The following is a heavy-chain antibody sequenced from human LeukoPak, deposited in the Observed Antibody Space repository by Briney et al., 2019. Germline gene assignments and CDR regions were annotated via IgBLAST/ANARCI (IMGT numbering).Heavy chain of an antibody. Sequence: GGSLRLSCAASGFTFSSYAMHWVRQAPGKGLEWVSGISGSGGTSYYADSVKARFTISRDNSKNTLYLEVNSLRAEDTAVYYCAKPTHSTGWTDYWGQGTLVTAS. CDR2: ISGSGGTS. V-gene: IGHV3-23*01. CDR1: GFTFSSYA. D-gene: IGHD6-19*01. J-gene: IGHJ4*02. CDR3: AKPTHSTGWTDY.